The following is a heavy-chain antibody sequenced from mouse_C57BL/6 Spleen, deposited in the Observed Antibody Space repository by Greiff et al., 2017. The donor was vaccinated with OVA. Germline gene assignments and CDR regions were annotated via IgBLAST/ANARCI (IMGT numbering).Heavy chain of an antibody. CDR1: GYTFTDYY. CDR3: ARDGTVSRFDY. D-gene: IGHD4-1*01. V-gene: IGHV1-26*01. Sequence: VQLQQSGPALVKPGASVKISCKASGYTFTDYYMNWVKPSHGKSLEWIGDINPNNGGTSYNQKFKGKATLTVDKSSSTAYMELRSLTSEDSAVDYCARDGTVSRFDYWGQGTTLTVAS. CDR2: INPNNGGT. J-gene: IGHJ2*01.